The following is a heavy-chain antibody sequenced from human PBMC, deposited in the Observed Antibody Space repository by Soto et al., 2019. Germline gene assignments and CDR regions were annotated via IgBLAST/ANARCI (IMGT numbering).Heavy chain of an antibody. CDR1: GFTFSSYG. J-gene: IGHJ4*02. CDR2: IWYDGSNK. CDR3: ARSAYSGWYFASDY. V-gene: IGHV3-33*01. Sequence: GGSLRLSCAASGFTFSSYGMHWVRQAPGKGLEWVAVIWYDGSNKYYADSVKGRFTLSRDNSKNTLYLQMNSLRAEDTAVYYCARSAYSGWYFASDYWGQGTLVTVSS. D-gene: IGHD6-19*01.